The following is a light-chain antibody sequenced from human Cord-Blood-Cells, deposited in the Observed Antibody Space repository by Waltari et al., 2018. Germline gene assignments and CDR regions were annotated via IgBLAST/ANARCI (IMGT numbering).Light chain of an antibody. CDR3: AAWDDSLNGPV. J-gene: IGLJ2*01. CDR2: RNN. V-gene: IGLV1-44*01. Sequence: QSVLPQPPSASGTPGQSVPLSCSRRSSNTGRNTVTWYQQRPGTAPKLLIYRNNQRPSGVPDRFSGSKAGTSASRAISGLQAEDEADYYCAAWDDSLNGPVFGGGTKLTVL. CDR1: SSNTGRNT.